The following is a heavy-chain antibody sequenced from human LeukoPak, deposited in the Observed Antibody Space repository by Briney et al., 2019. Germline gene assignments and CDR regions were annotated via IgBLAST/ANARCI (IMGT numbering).Heavy chain of an antibody. CDR3: AKDLDDFWSGYYQATDY. V-gene: IGHV3-30*18. D-gene: IGHD3-3*01. CDR1: GFTFSSYG. CDR2: VSYDGSNK. J-gene: IGHJ4*02. Sequence: PGGSLRVSCAASGFTFSSYGMQWVRQDPGKGLEWVAVVSYDGSNKYYADSVKGRFTISRDNSKNTLYLQMNSLRAEDTAVYYCAKDLDDFWSGYYQATDYWGQGTLVTVSS.